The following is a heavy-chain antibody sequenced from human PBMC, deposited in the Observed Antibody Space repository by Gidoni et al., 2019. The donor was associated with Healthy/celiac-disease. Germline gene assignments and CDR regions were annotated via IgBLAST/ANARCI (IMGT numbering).Heavy chain of an antibody. CDR2: IKQDGSEK. Sequence: EVQLVESGGGLVQPGGSLRLSCAASGFTFSSYWMSWVRQAPGKGLEWVANIKQDGSEKYYVDSVKGRFTISRDNAKNSLYLQMNSLRAEDTAVYYCARVARTEWGSSSATDAFDIWGQGTMVTVSS. CDR1: GFTFSSYW. V-gene: IGHV3-7*01. D-gene: IGHD6-6*01. J-gene: IGHJ3*02. CDR3: ARVARTEWGSSSATDAFDI.